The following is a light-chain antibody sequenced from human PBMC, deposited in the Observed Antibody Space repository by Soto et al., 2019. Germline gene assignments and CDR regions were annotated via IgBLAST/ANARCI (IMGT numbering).Light chain of an antibody. CDR3: SSYTSSSTLAV. V-gene: IGLV2-14*01. CDR1: SSDIGGFNY. CDR2: EVS. Sequence: QSALTQPASVSGSPGQSITISCTGTSSDIGGFNYVSWFQQHPGTAPKLMIYEVSTRPSGVSNRFSGSKSGNTASLTISGLQAEDEADYYCSSYTSSSTLAVFGPGTKVTVL. J-gene: IGLJ1*01.